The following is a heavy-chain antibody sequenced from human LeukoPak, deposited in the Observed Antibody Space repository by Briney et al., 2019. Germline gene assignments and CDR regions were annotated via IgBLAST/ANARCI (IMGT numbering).Heavy chain of an antibody. CDR3: ARPKSKYDSSGYYPLDY. D-gene: IGHD3-22*01. CDR1: GYTSTSND. Sequence: ASVKVSCKASGYTSTSNDINWVRQATGQGLEWMGWMNPNSGNTAYAQKFQGRVTMTRNTAISTAYMELSSLRSEDTAVYYCARPKSKYDSSGYYPLDYWGQGTLDTVSS. V-gene: IGHV1-8*01. J-gene: IGHJ4*02. CDR2: MNPNSGNT.